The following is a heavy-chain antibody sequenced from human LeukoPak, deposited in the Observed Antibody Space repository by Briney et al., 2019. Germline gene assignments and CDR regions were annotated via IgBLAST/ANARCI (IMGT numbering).Heavy chain of an antibody. V-gene: IGHV4-31*11. CDR2: IYYSGST. D-gene: IGHD3-22*01. CDR1: GVSFSGYY. Sequence: SETLSLTCAVYGVSFSGYYWSWIRQHPGKGLEWIGYIYYSGSTYYNPSLKSRVTISVDTSKNQFSLKLSSVTAADTAVYYCARFISPYYYDSSGYYFDYWGQGTLVTVSS. J-gene: IGHJ4*02. CDR3: ARFISPYYYDSSGYYFDY.